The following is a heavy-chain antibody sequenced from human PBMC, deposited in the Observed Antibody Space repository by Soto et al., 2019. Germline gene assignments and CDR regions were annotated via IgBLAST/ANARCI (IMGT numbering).Heavy chain of an antibody. D-gene: IGHD3-10*01. Sequence: GGSLRLSCAASGFTFSSYAMSWVRQAPGKGLEWVSAISGSGGSTYYADSVKGRFTNSRDNSKNTLYLQMNSLRAEDTAVYYCANSAGSEVRGRQPFNYYYYYMDVWGKGTTVTVSS. J-gene: IGHJ6*03. CDR2: ISGSGGST. CDR3: ANSAGSEVRGRQPFNYYYYYMDV. CDR1: GFTFSSYA. V-gene: IGHV3-23*01.